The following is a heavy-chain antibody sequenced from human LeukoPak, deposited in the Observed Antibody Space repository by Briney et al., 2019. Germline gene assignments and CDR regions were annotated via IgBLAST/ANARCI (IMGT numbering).Heavy chain of an antibody. D-gene: IGHD3-16*01. CDR1: GYSITSIYY. CDR2: IHHSGDT. CDR3: ARSYASSGLDH. J-gene: IGHJ4*02. Sequence: SETLFLTCTVSGYSITSIYYWGWIRQPPGKGLEWIGSIHHSGDTAYNPSLKSRVTISVDTSKSQFSLKLSSVTAADTAVYYCARSYASSGLDHWGQGTLVTVSS. V-gene: IGHV4-38-2*02.